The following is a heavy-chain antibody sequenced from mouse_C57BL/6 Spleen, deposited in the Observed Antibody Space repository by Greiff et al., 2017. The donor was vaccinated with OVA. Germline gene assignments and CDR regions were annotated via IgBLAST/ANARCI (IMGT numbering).Heavy chain of an antibody. J-gene: IGHJ2*01. CDR3: ARDKEPLPFDY. CDR2: ISYDGSN. Sequence: EVKLLESGPGLVKPSQSLSLTCSVTGYSITSGYYWNWIRQFPGNKLEWMGYISYDGSNNYNPSLKNRISITRDTSKNQFFLKLNSVTTEDTATYYCARDKEPLPFDYWGQGTTLTVSS. CDR1: GYSITSGYY. V-gene: IGHV3-6*01. D-gene: IGHD6-1*01.